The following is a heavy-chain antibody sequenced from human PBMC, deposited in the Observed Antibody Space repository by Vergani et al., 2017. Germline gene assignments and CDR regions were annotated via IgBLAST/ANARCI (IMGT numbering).Heavy chain of an antibody. Sequence: EVQLVESGGGLVKPGGSLRLSCTASGFTFQAFAFHWVRQVSGRGLEWVSGIDRNYGVKNGNSFEGRLSISRDNAKKAVFLQMNNLRHEDTALYFCVKDNGYDADGPFDLWGRGTLVTVSS. D-gene: IGHD5-18*01. CDR1: GFTFQAFA. V-gene: IGHV3-9*01. CDR2: IDRNYGVK. CDR3: VKDNGYDADGPFDL. J-gene: IGHJ2*01.